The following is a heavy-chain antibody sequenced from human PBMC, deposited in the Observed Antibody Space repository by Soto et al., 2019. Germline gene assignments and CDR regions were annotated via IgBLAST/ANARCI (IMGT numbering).Heavy chain of an antibody. V-gene: IGHV3-23*01. CDR1: GFTFSSYA. CDR2: ISGSGGST. CDR3: AKLGNKQLLRFLEWLKYYYYMDL. J-gene: IGHJ6*03. Sequence: GGSLRLSCAASGFTFSSYAMSWVRQAPGKGLEWVSAISGSGGSTYYADSVKGRFTISRDNSKNTLYLQMNSLRAEDTAVYYCAKLGNKQLLRFLEWLKYYYYMDLWGTGPTVTVSS. D-gene: IGHD3-3*01.